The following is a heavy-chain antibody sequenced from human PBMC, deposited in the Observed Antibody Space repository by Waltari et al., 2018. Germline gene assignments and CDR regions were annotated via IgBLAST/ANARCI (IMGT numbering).Heavy chain of an antibody. CDR1: GFTFSSYN. CDR2: ISSTSSYT. D-gene: IGHD7-27*01. V-gene: IGHV3-21*02. Sequence: EVQLVESGGGLVKPGGSLRLSCEASGFTFSSYNMTWVRHAPGGGLGCGSAISSTSSYTHQADSVKGRFTISRDNAENSLDLQMNSLRAEDTAMYYCATGGWGFCLDHWGQGALVTVSS. J-gene: IGHJ4*02. CDR3: ATGGWGFCLDH.